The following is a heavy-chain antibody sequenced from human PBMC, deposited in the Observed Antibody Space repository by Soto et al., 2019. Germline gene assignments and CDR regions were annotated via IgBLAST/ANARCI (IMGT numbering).Heavy chain of an antibody. J-gene: IGHJ5*02. D-gene: IGHD6-13*01. CDR3: ARDLGIAAAGTPFSWFDP. CDR1: GFTFDDYA. CDR2: ISWNSGSI. V-gene: IGHV3-9*01. Sequence: PWGSLRLSCAASGFTFDDYAMHWVRQAPGKGLEWVSGISWNSGSIGYADSVKGRFTISRDNAKNSLYLQMNSLRAEDTALYYCARDLGIAAAGTPFSWFDPWGQGTLVTVSS.